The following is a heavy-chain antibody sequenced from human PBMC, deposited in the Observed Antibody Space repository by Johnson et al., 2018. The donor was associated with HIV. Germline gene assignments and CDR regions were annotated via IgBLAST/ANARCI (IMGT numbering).Heavy chain of an antibody. Sequence: VQLVESGGGLVQPGRSLRLSCAASGFTFDEYAMHWVRQAPGKGLEWVSGISWHSGSIDYADSVKGRFTISRDNSKNTLFLQMNSLRPEDTAVYYCARDMGHRQLARDAFDIWGQGTMVTVSS. V-gene: IGHV3-9*01. CDR1: GFTFDEYA. D-gene: IGHD6-6*01. CDR3: ARDMGHRQLARDAFDI. CDR2: ISWHSGSI. J-gene: IGHJ3*02.